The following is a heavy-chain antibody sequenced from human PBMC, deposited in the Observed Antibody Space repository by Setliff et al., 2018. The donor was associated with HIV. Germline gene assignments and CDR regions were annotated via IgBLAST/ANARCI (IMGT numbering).Heavy chain of an antibody. CDR1: GGTFSSYA. CDR3: ARDLYYYDSSGYYPGNYYGMDV. Sequence: KVSCKASGGTFSSYAISWVRQAPGQGLEWMGGIILLFGTPNYAQKFQGRVTITADESTSTAYMELSSLRSEGTAVYYCARDLYYYDSSGYYPGNYYGMDVWGQGTTVTVSS. D-gene: IGHD3-22*01. V-gene: IGHV1-69*01. J-gene: IGHJ6*02. CDR2: IILLFGTP.